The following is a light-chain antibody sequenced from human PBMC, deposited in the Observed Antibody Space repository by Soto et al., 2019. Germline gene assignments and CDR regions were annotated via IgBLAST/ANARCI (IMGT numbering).Light chain of an antibody. CDR2: RAS. CDR1: QRVSNN. J-gene: IGKJ4*01. CDR3: QKYNSFPIT. V-gene: IGKV1-27*01. Sequence: EIEMTQSPATLSASAGDSVTITCRASQRVSNNFAWYRQKPGKVPKLLIYRASTMQPGVPPRFSGSGSGTDFTLTISSLQAEDVADYFCQKYNSFPITFGPGTKFEIK.